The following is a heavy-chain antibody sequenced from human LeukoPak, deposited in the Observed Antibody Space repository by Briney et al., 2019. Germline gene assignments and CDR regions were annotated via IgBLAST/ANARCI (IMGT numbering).Heavy chain of an antibody. V-gene: IGHV4-4*07. Sequence: SQTLSLTCTVSGGSINNYYWSWIRQPAGKGLEWIGRIYTSGSTNYNPSLKSRVTMSVDTSKNQFSLKLGSVTAAATAVYYCARAKSSSWRPYYYYRDVWGKGTTVTVSS. CDR2: IYTSGST. CDR3: ARAKSSSWRPYYYYRDV. CDR1: GGSINNYY. J-gene: IGHJ6*03. D-gene: IGHD6-13*01.